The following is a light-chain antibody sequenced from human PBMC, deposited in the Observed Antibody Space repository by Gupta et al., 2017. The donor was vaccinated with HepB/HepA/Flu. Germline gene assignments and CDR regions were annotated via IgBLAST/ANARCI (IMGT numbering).Light chain of an antibody. V-gene: IGLV2-11*01. J-gene: IGLJ3*02. CDR3: STYAGRDTWV. CDR2: GVN. CDR1: SSDIGDYDH. Sequence: QSALTQPRSVSGSPGQSVTISCTGTSSDIGDYDHVSWYQYYPGKAPKLMLFGVNKRPSGVPDRFSGSKSGNTASLTVSERQAEDEADYYCSTYAGRDTWVFGGGTKVTVL.